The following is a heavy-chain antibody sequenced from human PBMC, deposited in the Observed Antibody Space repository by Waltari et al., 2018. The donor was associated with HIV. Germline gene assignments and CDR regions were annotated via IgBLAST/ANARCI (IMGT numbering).Heavy chain of an antibody. CDR2: FDPEDDET. CDR1: GYTLTELS. CDR3: ATDFSGMVRAYSYYSLDV. Sequence: QVQLVQSGAEVKKPGASVKVSCKVSGYTLTELSMHWVRQAPGKGLEWMGNFDPEDDETIYAQKFQGSITMTEDTSSDTAYMELSSLTSGDTAVYYCATDFSGMVRAYSYYSLDVWGQGTTVTVSS. J-gene: IGHJ6*02. D-gene: IGHD3-10*01. V-gene: IGHV1-24*01.